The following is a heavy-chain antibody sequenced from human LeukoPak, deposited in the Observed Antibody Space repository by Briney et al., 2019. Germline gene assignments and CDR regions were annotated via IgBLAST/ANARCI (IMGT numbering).Heavy chain of an antibody. CDR1: GYTFTGYY. D-gene: IGHD5-18*01. Sequence: ASVKVSCKASGYTFTGYYMHWVRHAPGQGLEWMGWINPNSGGTNYAQKFQGRATMTRDTSISTAYMELSRLRSDDTAVYYCARDTAMVTYWFDPWGQGTLVTVSS. J-gene: IGHJ5*02. CDR3: ARDTAMVTYWFDP. CDR2: INPNSGGT. V-gene: IGHV1-2*02.